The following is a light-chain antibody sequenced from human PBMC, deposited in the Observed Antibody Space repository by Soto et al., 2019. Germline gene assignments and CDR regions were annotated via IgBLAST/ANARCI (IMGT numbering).Light chain of an antibody. CDR1: QSVLYNSNNKNN. CDR3: QQYYSTPPS. CDR2: WAS. V-gene: IGKV4-1*01. J-gene: IGKJ4*01. Sequence: DIVMTQSPDSLAVSLGERATINCKSSQSVLYNSNNKNNLAWYQQKPGQPPHLLIYWASTRQSGVPDRFSGSGSGTDFTLTISNLQAEDVAVYYCQQYYSTPPSFGGGTKVEIK.